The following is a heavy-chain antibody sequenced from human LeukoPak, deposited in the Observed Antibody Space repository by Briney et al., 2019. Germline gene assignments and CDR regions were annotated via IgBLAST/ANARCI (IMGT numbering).Heavy chain of an antibody. CDR1: GFTFSSHA. D-gene: IGHD1-26*01. J-gene: IGHJ4*02. CDR3: ASSGSYRFDY. Sequence: PGGSLRLSCAASGFTFSSHAMSWVRQAPGKGLEWVSTFSGTSGNAYYADSVKGRFTISRDNAKNSLYLQMNSLRDEDTAVYYCASSGSYRFDYWGQGTLVTVSS. V-gene: IGHV3-23*01. CDR2: FSGTSGNA.